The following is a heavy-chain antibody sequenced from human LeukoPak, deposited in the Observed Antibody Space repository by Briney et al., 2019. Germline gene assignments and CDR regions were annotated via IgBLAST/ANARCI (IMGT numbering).Heavy chain of an antibody. V-gene: IGHV4-38-2*02. CDR2: IYHSGST. Sequence: SETLSLTCTVSGYSISSGYYWGWIRQPPGKGLEWIGSIYHSGSTYYNPSLKSRVTISVDTSKNQFSLKLSSVTAADTAVYYCARDPSTYYDFWSGVDPWGQGTLVTVSS. CDR1: GYSISSGYY. J-gene: IGHJ5*02. D-gene: IGHD3-3*01. CDR3: ARDPSTYYDFWSGVDP.